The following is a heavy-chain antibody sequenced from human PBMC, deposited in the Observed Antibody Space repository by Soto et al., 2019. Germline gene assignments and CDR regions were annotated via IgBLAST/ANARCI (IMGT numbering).Heavy chain of an antibody. J-gene: IGHJ4*02. CDR2: VFYTGNT. Sequence: SETLSVTCTVSVGSFSSFHWSWIRQSPGKGLEWIGYVFYTGNTKYNPALKRRVTISVDTSKKQFSLKLSSVSAADTGLYYCARSYSGTFYGYDIWGQGILVTVSS. CDR1: VGSFSSFH. V-gene: IGHV4-59*01. D-gene: IGHD1-26*01. CDR3: ARSYSGTFYGYDI.